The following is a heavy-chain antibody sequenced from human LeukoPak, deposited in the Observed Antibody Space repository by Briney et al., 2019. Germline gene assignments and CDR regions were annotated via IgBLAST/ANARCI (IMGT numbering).Heavy chain of an antibody. D-gene: IGHD1-26*01. V-gene: IGHV3-23*01. CDR2: VSNSGYNT. CDR3: ARHDGSSFIYYIDH. CDR1: GFTVTSCA. Sequence: GGSLRLSCAASGFTVTSCAMSWVRQAPGKGLEWVSTVSNSGYNTWYADSVKGRFTISRGISQNTLHLQMSSLRAEDTALYYCARHDGSSFIYYIDHWGQGALVTVSS. J-gene: IGHJ4*02.